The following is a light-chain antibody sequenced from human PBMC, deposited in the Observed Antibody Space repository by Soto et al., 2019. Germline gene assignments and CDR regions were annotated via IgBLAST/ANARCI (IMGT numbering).Light chain of an antibody. Sequence: QSALTQPASVSGSPGQSITISCTGTSSDVGGYNYVSCYQQHPGKAPKLMIYDVSNRPSGVSNRFSGSKSGNTASLTISGLPAEDEADYYCSSYTSSSTLDVFGTGTKLTVL. CDR1: SSDVGGYNY. V-gene: IGLV2-14*01. CDR2: DVS. J-gene: IGLJ1*01. CDR3: SSYTSSSTLDV.